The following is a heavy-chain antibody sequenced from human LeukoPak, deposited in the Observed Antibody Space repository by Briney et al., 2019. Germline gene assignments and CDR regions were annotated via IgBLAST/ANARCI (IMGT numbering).Heavy chain of an antibody. V-gene: IGHV4-38-2*02. CDR2: IYHSGST. D-gene: IGHD5-24*01. Sequence: PSETLSLTCTVSGYSISSGYYWGWIRQPPVKGLEWIGSIYHSGSTYYNPPLKSRVTISVDTSKNQFSLKLSSVTAADTAVYYCARDARRGDGYNSGYAFDVWGQGTMVTVSS. CDR3: ARDARRGDGYNSGYAFDV. J-gene: IGHJ3*01. CDR1: GYSISSGYY.